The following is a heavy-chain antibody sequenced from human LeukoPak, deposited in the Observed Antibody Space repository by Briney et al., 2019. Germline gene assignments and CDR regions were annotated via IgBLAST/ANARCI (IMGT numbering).Heavy chain of an antibody. CDR2: IYTSGST. CDR3: ARSRGGSHKDY. Sequence: SETLSLTCTVSGGSISSGSYYWSWIRQPAGKGLEWIGRIYTSGSTNYNPSLKSRVTISVDTSKNQFSLKLSSVTAADTAVYYCARSRGGSHKDYWGQGTLVTVSS. D-gene: IGHD1-26*01. V-gene: IGHV4-61*02. CDR1: GGSISSGSYY. J-gene: IGHJ4*02.